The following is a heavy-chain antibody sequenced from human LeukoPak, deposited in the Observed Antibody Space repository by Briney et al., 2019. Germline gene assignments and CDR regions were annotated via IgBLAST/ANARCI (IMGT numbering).Heavy chain of an antibody. V-gene: IGHV3-30*02. Sequence: GGSLRLSCAAAGFTFSSYGMHWVRQAPGKGLEWVAFIRDDGSNKYYADSVKGRFTISRDNSKNTLYLQMNSLRAEDTAVYYCAKLGPTMVREGEAFDYWGQGTLVTVSS. J-gene: IGHJ4*02. CDR3: AKLGPTMVREGEAFDY. D-gene: IGHD3-10*01. CDR2: IRDDGSNK. CDR1: GFTFSSYG.